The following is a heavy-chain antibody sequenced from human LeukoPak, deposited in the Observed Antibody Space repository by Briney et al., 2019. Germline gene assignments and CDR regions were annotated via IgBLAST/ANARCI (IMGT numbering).Heavy chain of an antibody. D-gene: IGHD2-2*01. J-gene: IGHJ6*03. CDR1: GGSFGGYY. Sequence: SETLSLTCAVYGGSFGGYYWSWIRQPPGKGLEWIGEINHSGSTNYNPSLKSRVTISVDTSKNQFSLKLSSVTAADTAVYYCARVGYCSSTRNYYYYYYMDVWGKGTTVTVSS. CDR2: INHSGST. V-gene: IGHV4-34*01. CDR3: ARVGYCSSTRNYYYYYYMDV.